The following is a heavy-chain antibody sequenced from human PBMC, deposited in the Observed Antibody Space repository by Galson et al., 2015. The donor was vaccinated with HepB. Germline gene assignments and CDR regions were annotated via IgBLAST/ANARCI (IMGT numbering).Heavy chain of an antibody. J-gene: IGHJ6*03. V-gene: IGHV3-48*02. D-gene: IGHD6-6*01. Sequence: SLRLSCAASGFTFSNYGMNWVRQAPGKGLEWVPYISSSSSTIYYADSVKGRFTISRDSAKNSLYLQMNSLRDEDTALYYCARDEKYYYYYMDVWGKGTTVTVSS. CDR2: ISSSSSTI. CDR1: GFTFSNYG. CDR3: ARDEKYYYYYMDV.